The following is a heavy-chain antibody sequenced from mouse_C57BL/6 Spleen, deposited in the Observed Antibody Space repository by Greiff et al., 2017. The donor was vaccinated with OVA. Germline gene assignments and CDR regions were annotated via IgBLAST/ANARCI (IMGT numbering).Heavy chain of an antibody. V-gene: IGHV1-82*01. Sequence: QVQLQQSGPELVKPGASVKISCKASGYAFSSSWMNWVKQRPGKGLEWIGRIYPGDGDTNYNGKFKGKATLTADKSSSTAYMQLSSLTSEDSAVYFCAREGDGNYGGKPFAYWGQGTLVTVSA. D-gene: IGHD2-1*01. J-gene: IGHJ3*01. CDR1: GYAFSSSW. CDR2: IYPGDGDT. CDR3: AREGDGNYGGKPFAY.